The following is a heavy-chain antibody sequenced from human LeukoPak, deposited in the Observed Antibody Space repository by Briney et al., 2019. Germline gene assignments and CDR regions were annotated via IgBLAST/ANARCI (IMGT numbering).Heavy chain of an antibody. D-gene: IGHD2-2*01. CDR3: ARRTSRYYMDV. Sequence: PSETLSLTCTVSGGSISSSSYYWGWIRQPPGKGREWIGSIYYSGNTYYNPSLKSRVTISVDTSKNQFSLKLSSVTAADTAVYYCARRTSRYYMDVWGKGTTVTVSS. V-gene: IGHV4-39*01. CDR1: GGSISSSSYY. CDR2: IYYSGNT. J-gene: IGHJ6*03.